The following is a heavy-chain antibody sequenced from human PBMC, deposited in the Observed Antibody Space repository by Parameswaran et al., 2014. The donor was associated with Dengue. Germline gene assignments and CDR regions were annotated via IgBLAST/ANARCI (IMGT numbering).Heavy chain of an antibody. D-gene: IGHD1-14*01. CDR2: ISSSGSTI. Sequence: VRQAPGKGLEWVSYISSSGSTIYYADSVKGRFTISRDNAKNSLYLQMNSLRAEDTAVYYCASPPGRNSPLRKDYYYMDVWGKGTTVTVSS. V-gene: IGHV3-11*04. J-gene: IGHJ6*03. CDR3: ASPPGRNSPLRKDYYYMDV.